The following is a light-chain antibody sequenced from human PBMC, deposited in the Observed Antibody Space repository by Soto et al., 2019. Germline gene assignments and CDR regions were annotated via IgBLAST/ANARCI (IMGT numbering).Light chain of an antibody. Sequence: IVMTQSPESLSLSLGYSATINCKSSQTLLYFANNLNYLAWYQQKPGQPPRLLIYWASTRESGVPDRFSGSGSGTDFTLTISSLQAEDVAVYYCQQYINDLPAFGQGTKVDIK. CDR2: WAS. J-gene: IGKJ1*01. V-gene: IGKV4-1*01. CDR3: QQYINDLPA. CDR1: QTLLYFANNLNY.